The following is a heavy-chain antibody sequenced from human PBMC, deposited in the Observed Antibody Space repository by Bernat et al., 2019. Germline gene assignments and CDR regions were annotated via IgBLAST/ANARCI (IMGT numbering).Heavy chain of an antibody. Sequence: EVQLVESGGGLVQPGGSLRLSCAASGFTFSTYWMTWVRQAPGKGLEWVANIKHDGREQYYVDSVKGRFTISRDNAKNSLYLQMNSLRAEDTTVYYCVKGGYSYGYHFDLWGRGTLVTVSS. D-gene: IGHD5-18*01. V-gene: IGHV3-7*01. CDR2: IKHDGREQ. CDR1: GFTFSTYW. J-gene: IGHJ2*01. CDR3: VKGGYSYGYHFDL.